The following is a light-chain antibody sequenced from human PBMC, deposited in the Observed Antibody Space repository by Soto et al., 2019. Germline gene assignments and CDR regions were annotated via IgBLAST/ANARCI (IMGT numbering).Light chain of an antibody. J-gene: IGLJ1*01. CDR3: CSYAGSYTFV. V-gene: IGLV2-11*01. CDR2: DVS. CDR1: TSDVGGYSY. Sequence: QSVLTQPRSVSGSPGQSVTISCTGTTSDVGGYSYVSWYQQHPCKVLILIIYDVSRWPSGVPDRFSGSKSGNTASLTISGLQAEEEGDYYFCSYAGSYTFVFGTGTKVTVL.